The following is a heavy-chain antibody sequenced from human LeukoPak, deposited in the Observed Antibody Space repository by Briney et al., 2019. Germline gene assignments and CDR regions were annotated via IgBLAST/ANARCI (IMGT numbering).Heavy chain of an antibody. V-gene: IGHV3-53*01. CDR1: GFTVSSNY. J-gene: IGHJ4*02. D-gene: IGHD5-24*01. Sequence: GGSLRCSCAASGFTVSSNYMIRDRPAPGKGREWVSVIYSGGRTYYANSVKGQFTITRENTKNTLYVQMNSLRDEATAVYYCARDLRDGYNSGSLGYWGQGTLVTVSS. CDR3: ARDLRDGYNSGSLGY. CDR2: IYSGGRT.